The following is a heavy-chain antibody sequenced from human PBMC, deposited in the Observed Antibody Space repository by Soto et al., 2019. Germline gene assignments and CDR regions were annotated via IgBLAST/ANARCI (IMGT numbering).Heavy chain of an antibody. Sequence: VGSLRLSCAASGFTFSGSAMHWVRQASGKGLEWVGRIRSKANSYATAYAASVKGRFTISRDDSKNTAYLQMNSLKTEDTAVYYCTRQEDPIVVVPAAPLDYWGQGTLVTVSS. D-gene: IGHD2-2*01. J-gene: IGHJ4*02. V-gene: IGHV3-73*01. CDR1: GFTFSGSA. CDR3: TRQEDPIVVVPAAPLDY. CDR2: IRSKANSYAT.